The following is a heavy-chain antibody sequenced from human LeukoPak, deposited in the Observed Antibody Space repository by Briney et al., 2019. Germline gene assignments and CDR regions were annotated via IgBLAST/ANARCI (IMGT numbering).Heavy chain of an antibody. V-gene: IGHV3-15*01. CDR2: IKSKTDGETT. D-gene: IGHD3-22*01. CDR3: TTVYSDSSGYYFNYCDY. CDR1: GFTVSNAW. Sequence: PGGSLRLSCAASGFTVSNAWMSWVRQAPGEGLEWVGRIKSKTDGETTDYAAPVKGRFTISRDDSKNTLYLQMNSLKTEDTAMYYCTTVYSDSSGYYFNYCDYWGQGTLVTVST. J-gene: IGHJ4*02.